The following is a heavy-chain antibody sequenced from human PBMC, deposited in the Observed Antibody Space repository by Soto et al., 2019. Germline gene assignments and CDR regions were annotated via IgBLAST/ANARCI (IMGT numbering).Heavy chain of an antibody. D-gene: IGHD2-15*01. Sequence: QVQLQESGPGLVKPSETLSLTCTVSGGSISSYYWNWIRQSPEKGLEWIGYTSFSGDTNYNPSLKSRVTLSLDTSKNQFSLKLSSVTAADTAVYYCASGGGDWGQGTLVTVSS. V-gene: IGHV4-59*01. CDR2: TSFSGDT. CDR1: GGSISSYY. CDR3: ASGGGD. J-gene: IGHJ4*02.